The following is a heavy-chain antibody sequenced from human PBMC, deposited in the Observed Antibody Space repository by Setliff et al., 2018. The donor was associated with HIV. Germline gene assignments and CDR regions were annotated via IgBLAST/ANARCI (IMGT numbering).Heavy chain of an antibody. CDR2: IIPIFGTA. Sequence: SVKVSCKASGGPFTSAFNWVRQVPGQGLEWMGGIIPIFGTANYAQNFGGRVTITADQSTTTSYLQLNSLRFEDTAIYYCASDSPAARFEELEDHYYYFMDVWGKETTVTVSS. D-gene: IGHD3-10*01. V-gene: IGHV1-69*13. CDR3: ASDSPAARFEELEDHYYYFMDV. J-gene: IGHJ6*03. CDR1: GGPFTSA.